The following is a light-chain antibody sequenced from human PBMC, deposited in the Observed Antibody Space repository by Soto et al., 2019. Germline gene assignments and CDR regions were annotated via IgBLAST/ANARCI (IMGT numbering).Light chain of an antibody. CDR1: RSVSNNY. J-gene: IGKJ1*01. V-gene: IGKV3-20*01. CDR2: GAS. CDR3: QQYGSSPAT. Sequence: EIVLTQSPGTLSLSPGERATLSCRASRSVSNNYVAWYQRKPGQAPRLLIYGASSRATDIPSRFSGSGSGTDCPLTIPRLEAEDVAVYYRQQYGSSPATLGQGTKVESK.